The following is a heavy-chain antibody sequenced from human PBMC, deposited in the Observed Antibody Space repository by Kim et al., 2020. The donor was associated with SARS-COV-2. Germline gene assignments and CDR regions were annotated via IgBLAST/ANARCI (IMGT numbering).Heavy chain of an antibody. D-gene: IGHD6-13*01. Sequence: YADSVKGQFTISRDNAKNTLYLQVNSLRVEDTAVYYCAKDRIAAAGTDDYWGQGTLVTVSS. CDR3: AKDRIAAAGTDDY. V-gene: IGHV3-23*01. J-gene: IGHJ4*02.